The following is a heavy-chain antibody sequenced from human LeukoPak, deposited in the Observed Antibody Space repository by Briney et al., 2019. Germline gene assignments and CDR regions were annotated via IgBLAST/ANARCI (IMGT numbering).Heavy chain of an antibody. CDR2: INPNSGGT. V-gene: IGHV1-2*02. CDR1: GYTFTGYY. D-gene: IGHD2-8*01. CDR3: ARGLMVYAAFDY. J-gene: IGHJ4*02. Sequence: ASVKVSCKASGYTFTGYYMHWVRQAPGQGLEWMGWINPNSGGTNYARKFQGRVTMTRDTSISTAYMELSRLRSDDTAVYYCARGLMVYAAFDYWGQGTLVTVSS.